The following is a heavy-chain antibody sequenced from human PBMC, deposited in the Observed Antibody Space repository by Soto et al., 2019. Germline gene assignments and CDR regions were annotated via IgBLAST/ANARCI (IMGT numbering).Heavy chain of an antibody. J-gene: IGHJ5*02. CDR2: SYYSGST. CDR1: GGSISSYY. CDR3: ARPTYYDDSSGYYNWFEP. Sequence: SETLSLTCTVSGGSISSYYWSWIRQPPGKGLEWIGYSYYSGSTNYNPSLMSRVTISVDTSKNQFSLKLSSLSPADTAVYYCARPTYYDDSSGYYNWFEPLCQGTLVNVST. V-gene: IGHV4-59*01. D-gene: IGHD3-22*01.